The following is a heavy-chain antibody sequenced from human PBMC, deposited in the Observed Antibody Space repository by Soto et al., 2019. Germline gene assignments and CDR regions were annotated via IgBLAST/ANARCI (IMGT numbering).Heavy chain of an antibody. Sequence: EVQLVESGGGLVKPGGSLRLCCAASGFTFSSYSMNWVRQAPGKGLEWVSSISSSSSYIYYADSVKGRFTISRDNAKNSLYLQMNSLRAEDTAVYYCARGVVPAVPYYYYYYYMDVWGKGTTVTVSS. D-gene: IGHD2-2*01. CDR3: ARGVVPAVPYYYYYYYMDV. J-gene: IGHJ6*03. CDR2: ISSSSSYI. CDR1: GFTFSSYS. V-gene: IGHV3-21*01.